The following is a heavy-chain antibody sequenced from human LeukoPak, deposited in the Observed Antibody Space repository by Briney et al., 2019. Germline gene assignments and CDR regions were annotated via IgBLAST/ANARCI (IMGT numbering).Heavy chain of an antibody. CDR1: GYIFTTYY. V-gene: IGHV1-46*01. Sequence: ASVKVSCKASGYIFTTYYVHWVRQAPGQGLEWMGIINPSGGSTNYALKFQGRVTMTRDMFTTTVYMELSSLRSEDTAVYYCARSIPAAGYYLDYWVQGTLVTVSS. D-gene: IGHD2-2*01. CDR2: INPSGGST. J-gene: IGHJ4*01. CDR3: ARSIPAAGYYLDY.